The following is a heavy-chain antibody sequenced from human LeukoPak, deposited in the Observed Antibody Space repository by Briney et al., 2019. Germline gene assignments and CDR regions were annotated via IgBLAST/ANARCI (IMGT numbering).Heavy chain of an antibody. J-gene: IGHJ4*02. V-gene: IGHV4-4*07. D-gene: IGHD5-24*01. CDR2: VFASGTT. CDR3: ARLVEMATIRPLYYFDY. CDR1: GGSISSYS. Sequence: PSETLSLTCTVSGGSISSYSWSWIRQPAGKGLEWIGRVFASGTTNYNPSLKSRVTMSVDTSKNQFSLRVSSVTAPDMPVNSCARLVEMATIRPLYYFDYWGQGTLVTVSS.